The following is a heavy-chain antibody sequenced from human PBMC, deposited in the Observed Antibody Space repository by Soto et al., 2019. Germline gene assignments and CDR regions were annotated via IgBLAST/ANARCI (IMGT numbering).Heavy chain of an antibody. V-gene: IGHV4-39*01. CDR3: ASLYCSGGSCYSFYYYGMDV. CDR2: IYYSGST. Sequence: SETLSLTCTVSGGSISSSSYYWGWIRQPPGKGLEWIGSIYYSGSTYYNPSLKSRVTISVDTSKDQFSLKLSSVTAADTAVYYCASLYCSGGSCYSFYYYGMDVWGQGTTVTVSS. CDR1: GGSISSSSYY. D-gene: IGHD2-15*01. J-gene: IGHJ6*02.